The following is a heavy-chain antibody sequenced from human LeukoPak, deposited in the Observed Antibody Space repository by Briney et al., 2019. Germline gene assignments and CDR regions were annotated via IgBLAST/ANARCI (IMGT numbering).Heavy chain of an antibody. D-gene: IGHD7-27*01. J-gene: IGHJ5*02. V-gene: IGHV1-2*02. CDR1: GYTFTGYY. CDR3: ARDLEVSSVNLGLDP. Sequence: GASVKVSCKASGYTFTGYYMHWVRRAPGQGPEWMGWINPNSGGTDYAQNFQGRVTLTRDTSLSTAYMELSRLGSDDTAVYFCARDLEVSSVNLGLDPWGQGTLVTVSS. CDR2: INPNSGGT.